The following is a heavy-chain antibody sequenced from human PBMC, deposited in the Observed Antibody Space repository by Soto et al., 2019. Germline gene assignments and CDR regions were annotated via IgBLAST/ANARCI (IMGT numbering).Heavy chain of an antibody. Sequence: GGSLRLSCAASGFTFDGYAMHWVRQAPGKGLEWVSGISWNSGSIGYADSVKGRFTISRDNAKNSLSLQMNSLRAEDTALYYCAKEADVATIGASYMDVWGQGTTVTVSS. D-gene: IGHD5-12*01. CDR2: ISWNSGSI. CDR3: AKEADVATIGASYMDV. V-gene: IGHV3-9*01. J-gene: IGHJ6*03. CDR1: GFTFDGYA.